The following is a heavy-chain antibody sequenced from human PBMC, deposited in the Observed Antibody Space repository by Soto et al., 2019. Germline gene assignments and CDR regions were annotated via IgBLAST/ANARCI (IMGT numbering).Heavy chain of an antibody. Sequence: EVQLVESGGGLVQPGRSLRLSCAASGFTFDDYAMHWVRQAPGKDLEWVSGISWNSGSIGYADSVKGRFTISRDNAKNSLYLQMNSLRAEDTALYYCAKDKVAKGYSLGLEGGTFDYWGQGTLVTVSS. V-gene: IGHV3-9*01. CDR2: ISWNSGSI. J-gene: IGHJ4*02. D-gene: IGHD5-18*01. CDR3: AKDKVAKGYSLGLEGGTFDY. CDR1: GFTFDDYA.